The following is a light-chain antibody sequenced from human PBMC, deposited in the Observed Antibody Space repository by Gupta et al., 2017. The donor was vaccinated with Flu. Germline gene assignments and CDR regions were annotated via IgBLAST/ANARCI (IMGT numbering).Light chain of an antibody. V-gene: IGKV4-1*01. CDR1: QSVLYSSNNKNY. Sequence: DIVMTQSPDSLAVSLGERATINCKSSQSVLYSSNNKNYLAWHQQKPGQPPKLLIYWASTRESGVPDRFSGSASGTDFTLTISSLQAEDVAVYYCQQYYSTLTFGGGTKVEIK. CDR2: WAS. CDR3: QQYYSTLT. J-gene: IGKJ4*01.